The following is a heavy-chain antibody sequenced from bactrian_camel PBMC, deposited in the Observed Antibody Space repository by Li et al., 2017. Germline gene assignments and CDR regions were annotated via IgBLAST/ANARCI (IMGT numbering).Heavy chain of an antibody. CDR3: AWYEGGY. J-gene: IGHJ6*01. CDR1: GLVLSNYA. V-gene: IGHV3S40*01. D-gene: IGHD1*01. CDR2: TNMGGSGT. Sequence: VQLVESGGGLVEPGGSLTLSCTASGLVLSNYAMSWVRQAPEKGVEWVSATNMGGSGTYYTDSVKGRFTISRDSAKNVAYLQMNSLKSEDTALYYCAWYEGGYWGQGTQVTVS.